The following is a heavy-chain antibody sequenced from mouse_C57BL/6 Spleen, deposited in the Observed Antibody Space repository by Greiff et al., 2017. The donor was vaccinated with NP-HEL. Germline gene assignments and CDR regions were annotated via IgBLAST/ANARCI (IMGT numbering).Heavy chain of an antibody. J-gene: IGHJ3*01. CDR2: IRSGGDYI. CDR1: GFTFSSYA. D-gene: IGHD2-2*01. CDR3: TRAWGNDEAWFAY. V-gene: IGHV5-9-1*02. Sequence: VKLVESGEGLVKPGGSLKLSCAASGFTFSSYAMSWVRPTPEQRLEWVAYIRSGGDYIYYAYTVNGRFPISRDNARNTLYLQMSSLKSEDTAMYYCTRAWGNDEAWFAYWGQGTLVTVSA.